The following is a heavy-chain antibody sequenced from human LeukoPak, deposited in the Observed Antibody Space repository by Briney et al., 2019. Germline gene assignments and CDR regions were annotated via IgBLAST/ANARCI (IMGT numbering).Heavy chain of an antibody. CDR2: ISYDGINT. V-gene: IGHV3-30*18. CDR1: GFTFSTNA. D-gene: IGHD6-19*01. J-gene: IGHJ4*02. CDR3: AKHRSTGWYAGFDS. Sequence: GGSLRLSCAASGFTFSTNAMSWVRQAPGKGLEWVAFISYDGINTYSADSVKGRFTISRDNSNNTLYLQMNSLSAEDTAVFYCAKHRSTGWYAGFDSWGQGTLLTVSS.